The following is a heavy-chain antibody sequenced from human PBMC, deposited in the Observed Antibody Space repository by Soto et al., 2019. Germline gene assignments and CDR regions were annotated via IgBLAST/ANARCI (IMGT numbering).Heavy chain of an antibody. CDR3: ARDRHNNFFDP. Sequence: QVQLQESGPGLVKPSQTLSLTCTVSGASMSSGGYYWTWIRQSPGKGLEWIGYIYYSGSTYYNPSLESRVAISLDPSRSQFSLTLPSVTAADTAIYYCARDRHNNFFDPWGQGTLVTVSS. V-gene: IGHV4-31*03. D-gene: IGHD6-6*01. CDR2: IYYSGST. CDR1: GASMSSGGYY. J-gene: IGHJ5*02.